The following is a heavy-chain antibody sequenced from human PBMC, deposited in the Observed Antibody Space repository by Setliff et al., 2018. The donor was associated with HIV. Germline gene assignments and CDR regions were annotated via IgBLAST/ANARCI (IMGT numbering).Heavy chain of an antibody. CDR3: ARGLSVYSYANVYYYHGMDV. V-gene: IGHV4-38-2*01. J-gene: IGHJ6*02. CDR1: GFTFSDYY. Sequence: GSLRLSCAASGFTFSDYYWGWIRQPPGKGLEWIGSFHYSGSTSYNPSLKSRVAISVDTSKSQFSLKMTSVTAADTAVYYCARGLSVYSYANVYYYHGMDVWGQGTTVTVS. D-gene: IGHD5-18*01. CDR2: FHYSGST.